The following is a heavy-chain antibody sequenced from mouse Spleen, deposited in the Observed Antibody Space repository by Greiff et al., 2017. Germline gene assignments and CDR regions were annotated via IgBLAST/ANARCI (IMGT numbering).Heavy chain of an antibody. CDR3: ARSRLYYDYDGSWYFDV. Sequence: QVQLQQSGAELVRPGTSVKVSCKASGYAFTNYLIEWVKQRPGQGLEWIGVINPGSGGTNYNEKFKGKATLTADKSSSTAYMQLSSLTSEDSAVYFCARSRLYYDYDGSWYFDVWGTGTTVTVSS. CDR2: INPGSGGT. V-gene: IGHV1-54*01. J-gene: IGHJ1*03. D-gene: IGHD2-4*01. CDR1: GYAFTNYL.